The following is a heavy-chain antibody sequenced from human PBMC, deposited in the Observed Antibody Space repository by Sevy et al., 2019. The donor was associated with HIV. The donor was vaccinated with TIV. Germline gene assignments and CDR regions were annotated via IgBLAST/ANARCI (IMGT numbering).Heavy chain of an antibody. J-gene: IGHJ4*02. V-gene: IGHV3-7*01. D-gene: IGHD6-13*01. Sequence: GGSLRLSCVASGFTLNSYWMSWVRQAPGKGLEWVANIKQDGSVRYYVDSVKGRFTISRDNAGNFVYLQMNSLRVEDTALYYCVRAIAADGSFWGQGTLVTVSS. CDR3: VRAIAADGSF. CDR2: IKQDGSVR. CDR1: GFTLNSYW.